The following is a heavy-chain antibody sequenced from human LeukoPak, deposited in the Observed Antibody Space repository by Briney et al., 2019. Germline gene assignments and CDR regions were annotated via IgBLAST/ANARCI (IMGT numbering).Heavy chain of an antibody. J-gene: IGHJ4*02. CDR3: ASGRQWPRFDY. V-gene: IGHV3-30*04. CDR2: ISYDGSNK. D-gene: IGHD6-19*01. CDR1: GFTFGSYA. Sequence: GRSLRLSCAASGFTFGSYAMHWVRQAPGKGLEWVAVISYDGSNKYYADSVKGRFTISRDNSKNTLHLQMNSLRAEDTAVYYCASGRQWPRFDYWGQGTLVTVSS.